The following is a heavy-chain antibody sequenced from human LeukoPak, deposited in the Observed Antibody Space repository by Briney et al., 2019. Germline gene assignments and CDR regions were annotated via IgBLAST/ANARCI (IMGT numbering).Heavy chain of an antibody. V-gene: IGHV4-38-2*02. Sequence: SETLSLTCTVSGYSISSGYYWGWIRQPPGKGLEWIGSIYHSGSTYYNPSLKSRVTISVDTSKNQFSLKLSSVTAADTAVYYCASSDYDILTGINNWFDPWGQGTLVTVSS. CDR2: IYHSGST. CDR1: GYSISSGYY. D-gene: IGHD3-9*01. CDR3: ASSDYDILTGINNWFDP. J-gene: IGHJ5*02.